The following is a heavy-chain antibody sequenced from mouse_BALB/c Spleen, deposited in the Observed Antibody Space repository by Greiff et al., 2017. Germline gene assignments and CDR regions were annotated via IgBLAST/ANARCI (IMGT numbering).Heavy chain of an antibody. D-gene: IGHD1-1*01. J-gene: IGHJ4*01. CDR1: GFNIKDYY. CDR2: IDPENGNT. V-gene: IGHV14-1*02. CDR3: ARFITTYAMDY. Sequence: EVKLQESGAELVRPGALVKLSCKASGFNIKDYYMHWVKQRPEQGLEWIGWIDPENGNTIYDPKFQGKASITADTSSNTAYLQLSSLTSEDTAVYYCARFITTYAMDYWGQGTSVTVSS.